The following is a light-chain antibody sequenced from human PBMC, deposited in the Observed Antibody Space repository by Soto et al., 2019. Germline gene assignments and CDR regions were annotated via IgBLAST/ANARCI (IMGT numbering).Light chain of an antibody. J-gene: IGKJ4*01. CDR3: QQFNNYPLT. Sequence: AIQLTQSPSSLSASVGDRLTITSRASQDISSGLAWYQQKPGRAPKLLIYDASTLVSGVPSRFSGAGSGTAFTLSISSLQPEDFATYYCQQFNNYPLTFGGGTKVDIK. V-gene: IGKV1D-13*01. CDR1: QDISSG. CDR2: DAS.